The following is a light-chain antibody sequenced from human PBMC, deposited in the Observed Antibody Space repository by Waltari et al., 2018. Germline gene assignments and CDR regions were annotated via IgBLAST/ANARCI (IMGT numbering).Light chain of an antibody. CDR2: EVN. CDR3: CSHSSSSTLVL. V-gene: IGLV2-14*01. J-gene: IGLJ3*02. CDR1: TTDVGAYNF. Sequence: QSALTQPASASGSPGQSITRSCTGTTTDVGAYNFVSWYHPHPGEYPKLSMYEVNNRPSAVSDRLSGSRSGNTASLTISGLLAEDEADYYCCSHSSSSTLVLFGGGTKLTVL.